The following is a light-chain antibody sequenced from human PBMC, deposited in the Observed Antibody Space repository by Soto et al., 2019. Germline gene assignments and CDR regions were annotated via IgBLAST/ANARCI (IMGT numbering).Light chain of an antibody. V-gene: IGKV3-20*01. CDR1: QSVSSTY. J-gene: IGKJ2*01. CDR2: VAS. CDR3: QQYGSSSYT. Sequence: EIVLTQSPGTLSLSPGERATLSFRASQSVSSTYVAGYQHNPGQAPRLLIYVASSRATGIPDRFSGSGSGTDFTLTISRLQPEDFAVYFCQQYGSSSYTFGQGTKPEIK.